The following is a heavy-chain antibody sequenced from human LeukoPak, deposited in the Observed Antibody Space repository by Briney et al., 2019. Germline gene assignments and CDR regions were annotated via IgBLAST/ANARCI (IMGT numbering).Heavy chain of an antibody. Sequence: RPSETLSLTCTVSGGSISSYYWSWIRQPPGKGLEWIGYIYYSGSTNYNPSLKSRVTISVDTSKNQFSLKLSSVTAADTAVYYCARDRVSSGWSPYYYYYGMDVWGQGTTVTVSS. CDR1: GGSISSYY. CDR3: ARDRVSSGWSPYYYYYGMDV. D-gene: IGHD6-19*01. J-gene: IGHJ6*02. CDR2: IYYSGST. V-gene: IGHV4-59*01.